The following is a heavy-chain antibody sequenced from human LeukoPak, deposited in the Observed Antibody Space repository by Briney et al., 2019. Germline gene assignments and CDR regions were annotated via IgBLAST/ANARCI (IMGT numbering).Heavy chain of an antibody. J-gene: IGHJ4*02. V-gene: IGHV3-23*01. Sequence: PGGSLRLSCAASGFTFSSYAMSWVRQAPGKGLEWVSAISGSGGSTYYADSVKGRFTISRDNAKNSLYLQMNSLRAEDTAVYYCARDVKGYKNYFDYWGQGTLVTVSS. CDR3: ARDVKGYKNYFDY. CDR1: GFTFSSYA. CDR2: ISGSGGST. D-gene: IGHD5-24*01.